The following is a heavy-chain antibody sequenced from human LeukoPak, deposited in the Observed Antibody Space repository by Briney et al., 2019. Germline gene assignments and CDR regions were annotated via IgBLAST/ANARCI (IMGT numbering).Heavy chain of an antibody. CDR2: IYGGGTT. V-gene: IGHV3-66*02. CDR3: AKGGCSSTTCYLANP. J-gene: IGHJ5*02. CDR1: GFTVSSNY. Sequence: QPGGSLRLSCAASGFTVSSNYMTWVRQAPGKGLEWVSVIYGGGTTYYADSVKGRFTISRDNSKNTLYLQMNSLTAEDTAQYYCAKGGCSSTTCYLANPWGQGTLVTVSS. D-gene: IGHD2-2*01.